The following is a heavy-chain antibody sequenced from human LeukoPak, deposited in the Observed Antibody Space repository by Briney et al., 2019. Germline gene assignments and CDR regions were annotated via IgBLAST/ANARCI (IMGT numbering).Heavy chain of an antibody. J-gene: IGHJ6*03. CDR3: ARYYSNYDAYYYYMDV. CDR2: IYYSGST. V-gene: IGHV4-61*01. D-gene: IGHD4-11*01. Sequence: SETLSLTCTVSGGSISSGTYYWSWIRQPPGKGLEWIGYIYYSGSTNYNPSLKSRVTISVDTSKNQFSLKLSSVTAADTAVYYCARYYSNYDAYYYYMDVWGKGTTVTVSS. CDR1: GGSISSGTYY.